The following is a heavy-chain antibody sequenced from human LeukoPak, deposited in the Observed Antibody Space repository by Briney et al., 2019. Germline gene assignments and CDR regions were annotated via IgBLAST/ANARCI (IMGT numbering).Heavy chain of an antibody. J-gene: IGHJ3*01. CDR3: ARGKDGYSDVFDV. CDR1: GGSIGDYS. D-gene: IGHD5-24*01. CDR2: IYYSGRT. Sequence: PSETLSLTCTVSGGSIGDYSCNWIRQPPGKGLEWIGNIYYSGRTNYNPSLMSRVTISVDTSKNQFSLKLSSVTAADTAVYYCARGKDGYSDVFDVWGQGTMVTVSS. V-gene: IGHV4-59*01.